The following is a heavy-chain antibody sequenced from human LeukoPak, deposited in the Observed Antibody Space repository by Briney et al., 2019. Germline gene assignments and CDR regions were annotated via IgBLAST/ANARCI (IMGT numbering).Heavy chain of an antibody. CDR1: GYTFTSYG. Sequence: ASVKVSCRASGYTFTSYGISWVRQAPGQGLEWMGWISTYNGNTNYAQKLQGRVTMTTDTSTSIAYMELRSLRSDDTAVYYCAREGSPFYYYYMDVWGKGTTVTVSS. V-gene: IGHV1-18*01. D-gene: IGHD2-15*01. CDR3: AREGSPFYYYYMDV. CDR2: ISTYNGNT. J-gene: IGHJ6*03.